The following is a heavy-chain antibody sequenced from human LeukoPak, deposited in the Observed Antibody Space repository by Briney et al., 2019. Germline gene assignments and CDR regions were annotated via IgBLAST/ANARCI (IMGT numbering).Heavy chain of an antibody. CDR1: GGSISTYY. D-gene: IGHD3-3*01. J-gene: IGHJ4*02. V-gene: IGHV4-59*01. CDR3: ARTITIFGALGYFDY. Sequence: PSETLSLTCTVSGGSISTYYWSWIREPPGKGLDWMGSFYYTGSTNYNPSLRSRVTISLDTSKNQISLRLSSVTAADTAVYYCARTITIFGALGYFDYWGQGTLVTVSS. CDR2: FYYTGST.